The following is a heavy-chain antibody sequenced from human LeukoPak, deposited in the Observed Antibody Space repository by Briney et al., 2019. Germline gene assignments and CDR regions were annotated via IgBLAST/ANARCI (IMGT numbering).Heavy chain of an antibody. V-gene: IGHV4-34*01. J-gene: IGHJ4*02. CDR1: GGSFSGYY. D-gene: IGHD6-13*01. CDR2: INHSGST. Sequence: SETLSLTCAVYGGSFSGYYWSWIRQPPGKGLKWIGEINHSGSTNYNPSLKSRVTISVDTSKNQFSLKLSSVTAADTAVYYCARSGYSSSWYRVDYWGQGTLVTVSS. CDR3: ARSGYSSSWYRVDY.